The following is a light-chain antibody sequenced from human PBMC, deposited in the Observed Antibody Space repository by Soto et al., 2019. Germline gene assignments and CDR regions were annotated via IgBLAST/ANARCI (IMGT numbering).Light chain of an antibody. CDR1: QSVLYSINAKNY. CDR3: QQYYSAPRT. Sequence: DIVMTQSPDSLAVSLGERASINCKSSQSVLYSINAKNYLAWYQQKPGQPPKLLIHWASTRESGVPDRFSGRVSGTDFTLTISSLQAEDVAVYFCQQYYSAPRTFGQGTTVEIK. CDR2: WAS. J-gene: IGKJ1*01. V-gene: IGKV4-1*01.